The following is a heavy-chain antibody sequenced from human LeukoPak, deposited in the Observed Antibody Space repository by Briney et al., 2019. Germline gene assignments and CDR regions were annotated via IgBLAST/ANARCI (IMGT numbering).Heavy chain of an antibody. Sequence: PSETLSLTCTVSGVSISSSNSYWGWIRQPPGKGLEWIGSIYYSGNTYYNASLKSQVSISVDTSKDQFSLKLSSVTAADTAVYYCASLVGGWYGPGDYWGQGTLVTVSS. D-gene: IGHD6-19*01. V-gene: IGHV4-39*01. CDR3: ASLVGGWYGPGDY. CDR2: IYYSGNT. CDR1: GVSISSSNSY. J-gene: IGHJ4*02.